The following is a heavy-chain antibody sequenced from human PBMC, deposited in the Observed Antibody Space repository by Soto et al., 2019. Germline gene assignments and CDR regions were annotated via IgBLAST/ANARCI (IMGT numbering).Heavy chain of an antibody. D-gene: IGHD5-12*01. V-gene: IGHV3-48*03. CDR2: IDSSGSDI. CDR3: ARKVDGYNWFDP. J-gene: IGHJ5*02. CDR1: GFSFRSYE. Sequence: PGGSLRLSCAASGFSFRSYEMNWVRQAPGKGLEWVSYIDSSGSDIYYIDSVKDRFTISRDNAKNSLYLQMNSLRAEDTGVYYCARKVDGYNWFDPWGQGTLVTVSS.